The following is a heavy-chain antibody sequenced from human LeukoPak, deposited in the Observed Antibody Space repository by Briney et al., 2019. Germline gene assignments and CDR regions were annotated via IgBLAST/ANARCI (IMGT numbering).Heavy chain of an antibody. CDR1: GFTFSTYS. J-gene: IGHJ4*02. V-gene: IGHV3-48*01. CDR3: ARDGTTLTPEEFDN. CDR2: ISSSSSTI. Sequence: GGSLRLSCAASGFTFSTYSMNWVRQAPGKGLEWLSYISSSSSTIYYAASVKGRFTISRDNAKNSLYLQMNSLRAEDTAVYYCARDGTTLTPEEFDNWGQGTLVTVSA. D-gene: IGHD4-11*01.